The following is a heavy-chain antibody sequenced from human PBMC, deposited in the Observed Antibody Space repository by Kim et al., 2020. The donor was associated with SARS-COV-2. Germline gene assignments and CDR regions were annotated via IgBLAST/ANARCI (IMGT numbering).Heavy chain of an antibody. Sequence: AQKFQGRVTITADKSTSTAYMELSSLRSEDTAVYYCARGRPSPYYYGMDVWGQGTTVTVSS. V-gene: IGHV1-69*04. CDR3: ARGRPSPYYYGMDV. J-gene: IGHJ6*02.